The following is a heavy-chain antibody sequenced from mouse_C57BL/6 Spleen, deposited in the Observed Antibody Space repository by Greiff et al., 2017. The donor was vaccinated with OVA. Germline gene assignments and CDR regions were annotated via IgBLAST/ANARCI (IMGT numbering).Heavy chain of an antibody. CDR3: TTNYYGSRKYFDV. V-gene: IGHV1-15*01. Sequence: VQLQESGAELVRPGASVTLSCKASGYTFTDYEMHWVKQTPVHGLEWIGAIDPETGGTAYNQKFKGKAILTADKSSSTAYMELRSLTSEDSAVYYCTTNYYGSRKYFDVWGTGTKVTVSS. J-gene: IGHJ1*03. CDR2: IDPETGGT. CDR1: GYTFTDYE. D-gene: IGHD1-1*01.